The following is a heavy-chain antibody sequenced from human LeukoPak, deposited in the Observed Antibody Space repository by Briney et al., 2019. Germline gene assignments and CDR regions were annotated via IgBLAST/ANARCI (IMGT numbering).Heavy chain of an antibody. V-gene: IGHV3-33*01. CDR3: RRAGAGIDY. CDR1: GFTFSSYG. CDR2: IWYDGSNK. J-gene: IGHJ4*02. D-gene: IGHD6-19*01. Sequence: GRSLRLSCAASGFTFSSYGMHWVRQAPGKGLEWVAVIWYDGSNKYYADSVKGRFTISRDNSKNTLYLQVNSLRAEDTAVYYCRRAGAGIDYWGQGTLVTVSS.